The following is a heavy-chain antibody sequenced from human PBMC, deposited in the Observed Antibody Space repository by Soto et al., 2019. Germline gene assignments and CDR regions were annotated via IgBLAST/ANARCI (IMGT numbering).Heavy chain of an antibody. CDR2: INGRGNYI. Sequence: EVQVVESGGDLVKPGGSMRLSCASSEFTFSTYTMNWVRQAPGKGLEWVSSINGRGNYIYYAESVKGRFTISRDNAKNSLYLQMDRLRAEDTALYYCVREDGKVGTNSAFDYWGLGALVTVSS. D-gene: IGHD1-26*01. J-gene: IGHJ4*02. V-gene: IGHV3-21*01. CDR1: EFTFSTYT. CDR3: VREDGKVGTNSAFDY.